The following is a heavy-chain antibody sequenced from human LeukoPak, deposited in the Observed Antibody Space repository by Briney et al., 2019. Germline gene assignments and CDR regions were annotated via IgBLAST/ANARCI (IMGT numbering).Heavy chain of an antibody. D-gene: IGHD6-13*01. CDR3: AKDRDSSSWYSKYYYYYGMDV. J-gene: IGHJ6*02. CDR1: GFTFSSYA. Sequence: LSGGSLRLSCAASGFTFSSYAMSWVRQAPGKGLEWVSAISGSGGSTYYADSVKGRFTISRDNSKNTLYLQMNSLGAEDTAVYYCAKDRDSSSWYSKYYYYYGMDVWGQGTTVTVSS. V-gene: IGHV3-23*01. CDR2: ISGSGGST.